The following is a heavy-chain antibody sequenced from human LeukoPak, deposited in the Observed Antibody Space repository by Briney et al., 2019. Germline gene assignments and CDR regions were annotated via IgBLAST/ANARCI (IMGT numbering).Heavy chain of an antibody. J-gene: IGHJ1*01. CDR3: AREMDAHPRIVV. CDR1: GGSISSTGHY. CDR2: INYSGST. V-gene: IGHV4-31*03. Sequence: PSQTLSLTCTVSGGSISSTGHYWSWIRQHPGKGLEWIGYINYSGSTYYNPSLKSRVIISVDTSKNQFSLNLNSVTAADTAVYYCAREMDAHPRIVVWGQGTLVTVSS. D-gene: IGHD2-21*01.